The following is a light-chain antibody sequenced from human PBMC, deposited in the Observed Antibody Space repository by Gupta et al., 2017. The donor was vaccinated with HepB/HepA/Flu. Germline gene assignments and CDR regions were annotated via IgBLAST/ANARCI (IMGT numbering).Light chain of an antibody. CDR3: SSHITTSTL. CDR1: RSNIGDYDY. V-gene: IGLV2-14*03. J-gene: IGLJ2*01. Sequence: QSALTQPASVSGSPGLSITISCTGTRSNIGDYDYVSWYQQYPHRAPKLIIYNVSHRPSGVSDRFSGSKSGNTASLTISGLRPEDEAIYHCSSHITTSTLFGGGTELTVL. CDR2: NVS.